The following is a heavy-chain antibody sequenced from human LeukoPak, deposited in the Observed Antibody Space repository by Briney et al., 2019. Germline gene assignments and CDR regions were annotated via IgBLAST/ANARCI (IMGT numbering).Heavy chain of an antibody. CDR3: ARSGYCSSTSCYTGWFDP. CDR1: GGSVSSHY. J-gene: IGHJ5*02. CDR2: IYYSGST. Sequence: SETLSLTCTVSGGSVSSHYWNWIRQPPGKGLEWIGYIYYSGSTNYNPSLKSRVTISVDTSKNQFSLKLSSVTAADTAVYYCARSGYCSSTSCYTGWFDPWGQGTLVTVSS. D-gene: IGHD2-2*02. V-gene: IGHV4-59*02.